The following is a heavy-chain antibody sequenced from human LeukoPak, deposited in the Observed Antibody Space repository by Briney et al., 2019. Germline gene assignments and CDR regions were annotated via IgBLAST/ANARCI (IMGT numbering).Heavy chain of an antibody. Sequence: GASVKVSCKASGYTFTGYYMHWVRQAPGQGLEWMGWINPNSGGTNYAQKFQGRVTMTRDTSISTAYMELSRLRSDDTAVYYCARAAYDSSGYYSPDYFDYWGQGTLVTVSS. D-gene: IGHD3-22*01. CDR2: INPNSGGT. CDR1: GYTFTGYY. V-gene: IGHV1-2*02. CDR3: ARAAYDSSGYYSPDYFDY. J-gene: IGHJ4*02.